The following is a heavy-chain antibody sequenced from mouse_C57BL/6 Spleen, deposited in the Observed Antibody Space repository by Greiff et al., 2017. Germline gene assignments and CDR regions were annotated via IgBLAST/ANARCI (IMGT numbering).Heavy chain of an antibody. J-gene: IGHJ3*01. V-gene: IGHV1-75*01. D-gene: IGHD2-4*01. Sequence: VEPGASVKISCQASGYTFTDYYINWVKQRPGQGLEWIGWVVPGSGSTYYNEKCKGKATLTVDKSSSTAYMLLSSLTSEDSAVYFCALYDYWFAYWGQGTLVTVSA. CDR3: ALYDYWFAY. CDR2: VVPGSGST. CDR1: GYTFTDYY.